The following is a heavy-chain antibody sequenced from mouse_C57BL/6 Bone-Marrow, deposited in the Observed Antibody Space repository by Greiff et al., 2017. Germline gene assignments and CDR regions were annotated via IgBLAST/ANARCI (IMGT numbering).Heavy chain of an antibody. J-gene: IGHJ2*01. CDR1: GYTFTDYY. D-gene: IGHD1-1*01. V-gene: IGHV1-75*01. CDR3: ARRTTVVANFDY. CDR2: IFPGSGST. Sequence: QVHVKQSGPELVKPGASVKISCKASGYTFTDYYINWVKQRPGQGLEWIGWIFPGSGSTYYNEKFKGKATLTVDKSSSTAYMLLSSLTSEDSAVYFCARRTTVVANFDYWGQGTTLTVSS.